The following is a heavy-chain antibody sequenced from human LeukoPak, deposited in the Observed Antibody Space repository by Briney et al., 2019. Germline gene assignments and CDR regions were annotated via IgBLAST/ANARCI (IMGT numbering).Heavy chain of an antibody. V-gene: IGHV1-2*02. J-gene: IGHJ5*02. CDR3: ARSSGVAAARYNWFDP. CDR1: GYTFTAAY. CDR2: IDPNSGGT. D-gene: IGHD6-13*01. Sequence: ASVKVSCKASGYTFTAAYMHWVRQAPGQGLEWMGWIDPNSGGTNYAQKLQGRVTMTRDTSIRAAYMELTRLRSDDTGVYFCARSSGVAAARYNWFDPWGQGTLVTVSS.